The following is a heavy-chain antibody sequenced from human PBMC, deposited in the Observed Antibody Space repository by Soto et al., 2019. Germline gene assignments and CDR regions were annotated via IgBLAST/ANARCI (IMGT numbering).Heavy chain of an antibody. CDR2: IRETGNT. Sequence: EVHILQSGGGLEQPGGSLRLSCAASGFTFSNYAMSWIRQAPGKGLEWVSTIRETGNTYYADSVRGSFATSRDNSENTLYLQMSSLRAEDTALYYCAKQQMGVIRALDYWGQGTLVTVSS. D-gene: IGHD2-8*01. V-gene: IGHV3-23*01. J-gene: IGHJ4*02. CDR3: AKQQMGVIRALDY. CDR1: GFTFSNYA.